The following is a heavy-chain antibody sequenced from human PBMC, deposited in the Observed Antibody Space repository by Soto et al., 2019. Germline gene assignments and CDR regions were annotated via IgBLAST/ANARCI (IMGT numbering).Heavy chain of an antibody. CDR2: ISGSGGST. Sequence: GGSLRLSCAASGFTFSSYAMSWVRQAPGKGLEWVSAISGSGGSTYYADSVKGRFTISRDNSKNTLYLQMNSLRAEDTAVYYCAKDFYCSSTSCYNGVYWGQGTLVTVSS. D-gene: IGHD2-2*02. V-gene: IGHV3-23*01. CDR1: GFTFSSYA. J-gene: IGHJ4*02. CDR3: AKDFYCSSTSCYNGVY.